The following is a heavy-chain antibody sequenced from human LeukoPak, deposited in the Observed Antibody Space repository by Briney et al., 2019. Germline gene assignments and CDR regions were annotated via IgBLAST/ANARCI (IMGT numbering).Heavy chain of an antibody. Sequence: SETLSLTCTVSGGSISSSSYYWGWIRQPPGKGLEWIGSIYYSGSTYYNPSLKSRVTISVDTSKNQFSLKLSSVTAADTAVYYCARDSGSGWYPTPFDYWGQGTLVTVSS. D-gene: IGHD6-19*01. V-gene: IGHV4-39*07. CDR1: GGSISSSSYY. J-gene: IGHJ4*02. CDR2: IYYSGST. CDR3: ARDSGSGWYPTPFDY.